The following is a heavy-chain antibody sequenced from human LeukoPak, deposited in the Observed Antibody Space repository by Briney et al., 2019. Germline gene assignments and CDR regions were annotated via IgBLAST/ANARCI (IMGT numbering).Heavy chain of an antibody. Sequence: GGSLRLSCAASGFTFDDYAMHWVRQSPGKGLEWVSLISGDGGSTYYADSVKGRFTISRDNSKNSLYLQMNSLRTEDTALYYCTKGQVTRSGSYFYFDYWGQGTLVTVSS. V-gene: IGHV3-43*02. D-gene: IGHD1-26*01. CDR3: TKGQVTRSGSYFYFDY. CDR2: ISGDGGST. J-gene: IGHJ4*02. CDR1: GFTFDDYA.